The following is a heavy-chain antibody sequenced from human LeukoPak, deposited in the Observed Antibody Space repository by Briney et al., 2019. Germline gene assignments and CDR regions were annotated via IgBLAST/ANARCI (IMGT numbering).Heavy chain of an antibody. CDR3: ARDLRAYDILTGYSTYYGMDV. Sequence: RGSLRLSCAASGFTVSSNYMSWVRQAPGKGLEWVSVIYSGGSTYYADSVKGRFTISRDNSKNTLYLQMNSLRAEDTAVYYCARDLRAYDILTGYSTYYGMDVWGQGTTVTVSS. D-gene: IGHD3-9*01. V-gene: IGHV3-66*01. J-gene: IGHJ6*02. CDR2: IYSGGST. CDR1: GFTVSSNY.